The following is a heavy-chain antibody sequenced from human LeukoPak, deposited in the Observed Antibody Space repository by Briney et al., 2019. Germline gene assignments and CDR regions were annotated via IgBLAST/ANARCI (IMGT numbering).Heavy chain of an antibody. Sequence: ASVKVPCKASGYTFTGYYMHWVRQAPGQGLEWMGWINPNSGGTNYAQKFQGRVTMTRDTSISTAYMELSRLRSDDTAVYYCARDLIQLWSPNSDFDYWGQGTLVTVSS. D-gene: IGHD5-18*01. J-gene: IGHJ4*02. CDR2: INPNSGGT. CDR3: ARDLIQLWSPNSDFDY. V-gene: IGHV1-2*02. CDR1: GYTFTGYY.